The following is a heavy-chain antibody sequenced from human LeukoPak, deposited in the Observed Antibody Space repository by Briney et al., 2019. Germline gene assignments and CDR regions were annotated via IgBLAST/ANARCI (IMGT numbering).Heavy chain of an antibody. CDR1: GGSFSSSSYY. Sequence: SETLSLTCTVSGGSFSSSSYYWGWIRQPPGKGLEWIGSIYYSGSTYYNPSLKSRVTISVDTSKNQFSLKLSSVTAADTAVYYCASIAVAATGSPNWGQGTLVTVSS. V-gene: IGHV4-39*01. D-gene: IGHD6-19*01. CDR2: IYYSGST. CDR3: ASIAVAATGSPN. J-gene: IGHJ4*02.